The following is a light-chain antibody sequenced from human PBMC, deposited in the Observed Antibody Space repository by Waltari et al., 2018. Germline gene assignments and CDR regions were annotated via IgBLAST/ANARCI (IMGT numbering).Light chain of an antibody. CDR2: VNSDGSH. CDR3: QTGGHGTWV. CDR1: SGHTSNI. Sequence: QLVLTQSPSASASLGASVRLTCTLDSGHTSNIIAWHQQQPEQCPRYLMKVNSDGSHSKGDGIPDRFSGSGSGAERYLTISNVQSEDEADYYCQTGGHGTWVFGGGTKLTVL. V-gene: IGLV4-69*01. J-gene: IGLJ3*02.